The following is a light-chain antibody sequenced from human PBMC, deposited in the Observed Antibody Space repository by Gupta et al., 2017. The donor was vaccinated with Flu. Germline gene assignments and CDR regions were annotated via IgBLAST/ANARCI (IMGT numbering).Light chain of an antibody. CDR3: QQYNNWPPWT. Sequence: IVMTQSPATLSVSPGERATLSCRASQSVSSNLAWYQHKPGQAPRLLIYEASTRATGIPGRFSGSGSGTDFTLTISSLQSEDFAVYYCQQYNNWPPWTFGQGTKVEIK. CDR2: EAS. V-gene: IGKV3-15*01. CDR1: QSVSSN. J-gene: IGKJ1*01.